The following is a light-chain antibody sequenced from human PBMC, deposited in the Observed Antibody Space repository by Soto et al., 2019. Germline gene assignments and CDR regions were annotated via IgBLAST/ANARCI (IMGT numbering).Light chain of an antibody. CDR3: AAWDDSLWV. J-gene: IGLJ3*02. Sequence: QSVLTQPPSASGTLGQSVTISCSGSSSNIGSNTVNWYQQLPGSAPKVLIYSNHQRPSGIPDRFSGSKSGTSASLAISGLQSEDEADYYCAAWDDSLWVFGGGTKLTVL. CDR1: SSNIGSNT. CDR2: SNH. V-gene: IGLV1-44*01.